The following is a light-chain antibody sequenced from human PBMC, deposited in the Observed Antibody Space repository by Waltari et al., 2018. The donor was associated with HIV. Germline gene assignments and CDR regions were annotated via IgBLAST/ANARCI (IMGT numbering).Light chain of an antibody. CDR1: TSNIGSNP. V-gene: IGLV1-51*01. CDR2: YNN. CDR3: GTRDTGLSAVV. J-gene: IGLJ2*01. Sequence: SLFPQPPPVSAAPGPKFILLCSARTSNIGSNPASWYQQLPETAPQRLIYYNNNRPSGISDGFSGAKCGRTSTLGITGLLTGDEAEDYCGTRDTGLSAVVFGGGTKLTVL.